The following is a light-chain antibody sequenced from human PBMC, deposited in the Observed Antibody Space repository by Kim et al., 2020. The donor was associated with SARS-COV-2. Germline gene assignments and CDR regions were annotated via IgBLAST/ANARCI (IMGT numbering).Light chain of an antibody. CDR2: QAS. V-gene: IGKV1-5*03. J-gene: IGKJ1*01. CDR1: QSIDTW. CDR3: QQYNTYSGT. Sequence: AYVGDRATITCRASQSIDTWLAWFQQRPGKAPKLLIYQASTLESGVPSRFSGSGSGTEFTLTISSLQPDDFATYFCQQYNTYSGTFGQGTKVDIK.